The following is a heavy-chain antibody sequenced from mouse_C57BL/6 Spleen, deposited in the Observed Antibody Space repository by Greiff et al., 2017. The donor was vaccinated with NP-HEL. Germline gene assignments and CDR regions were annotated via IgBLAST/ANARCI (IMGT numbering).Heavy chain of an antibody. Sequence: VKVVESGAELVRPGTSVKVSCKASGYAFTNYLIEWVKQRPGQGLEWIGVINPGSGGTNYNEKFKGKATLTADKSSSTAYMQLSSLTSEDSAVYFCARRGYYGIYAMDYWGQGTSVTVSS. CDR3: ARRGYYGIYAMDY. CDR1: GYAFTNYL. J-gene: IGHJ4*01. D-gene: IGHD1-1*01. V-gene: IGHV1-54*01. CDR2: INPGSGGT.